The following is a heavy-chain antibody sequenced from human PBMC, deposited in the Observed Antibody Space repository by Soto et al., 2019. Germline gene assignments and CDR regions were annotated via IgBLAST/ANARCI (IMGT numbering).Heavy chain of an antibody. J-gene: IGHJ4*02. CDR3: ARQFGVNPHFDY. V-gene: IGHV1-18*01. CDR2: ISPYNGNT. D-gene: IGHD2-8*01. Sequence: QVQLVQSGAEVKEPGASVKVSCMASGYSFTSYGLIWLRQAPGQRLEWMGWISPYNGNTNYAQKLQGRVTMTIDTSTNTAYMELRSLRSDDTAVYYCARQFGVNPHFDYWGQGTLVAVSS. CDR1: GYSFTSYG.